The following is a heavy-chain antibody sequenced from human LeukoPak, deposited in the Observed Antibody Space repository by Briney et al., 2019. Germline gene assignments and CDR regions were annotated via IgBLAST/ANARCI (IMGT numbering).Heavy chain of an antibody. CDR1: GGSIRSYY. CDR3: ARRMAINPKYCFDY. Sequence: ASETLSLTCTVSGGSIRSYYWSWIRQPPGKGLEWIGYVYYSGSTNYNPSLKSRVTISVDTSKNQFSLKLNSVTAADTAVYCCARRMAINPKYCFDYWGQGARVTVSS. D-gene: IGHD5-24*01. J-gene: IGHJ4*02. V-gene: IGHV4-59*08. CDR2: VYYSGST.